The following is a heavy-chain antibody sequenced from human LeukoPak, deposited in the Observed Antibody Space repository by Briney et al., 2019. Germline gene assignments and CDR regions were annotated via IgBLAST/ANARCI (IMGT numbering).Heavy chain of an antibody. CDR2: INHSGST. J-gene: IGHJ6*02. V-gene: IGHV4-34*01. Sequence: PSETLSLTCAVYGGSFSGYYWSWIRQPPGKGLEWIGEINHSGSTNYNPSLKSRVTISVDTSKNQFSLKLSSVTAADTAVYYCASVRANTAYYYYYGMDVWGQGATVTVSS. CDR1: GGSFSGYY. CDR3: ASVRANTAYYYYYGMDV. D-gene: IGHD3-10*01.